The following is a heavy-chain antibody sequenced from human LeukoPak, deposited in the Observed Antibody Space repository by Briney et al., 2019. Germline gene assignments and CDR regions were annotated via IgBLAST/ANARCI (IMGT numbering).Heavy chain of an antibody. D-gene: IGHD3-16*01. V-gene: IGHV3-33*01. CDR3: ARDWGKGDY. CDR2: IWYDGSNK. CDR1: GFTFSSYG. Sequence: GGSLRLSCAASGFTFSSYGMHWVRQAPGKGLEWVSLIWYDGSNKYYADSVKGRFTISRDNSKNTLYLQMNCLRAEDTAVYYCARDWGKGDYWGQGTLVTVSS. J-gene: IGHJ4*02.